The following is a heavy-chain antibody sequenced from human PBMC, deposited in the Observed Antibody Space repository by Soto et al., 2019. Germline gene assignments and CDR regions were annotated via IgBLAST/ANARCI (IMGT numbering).Heavy chain of an antibody. J-gene: IGHJ6*02. V-gene: IGHV1-69*01. Sequence: QVQLVQSGAEVKKPGSSVKVSCKASGGTFSSYAISWVRQAPGQGLEWMGGIIPIFGTANYAQKFQGRVTSTADESTSTAYMELSSLRSEDTAVYYCARARITMVRGVTSYYYYGMDVWGQGTTVTVSS. CDR1: GGTFSSYA. CDR3: ARARITMVRGVTSYYYYGMDV. D-gene: IGHD3-10*01. CDR2: IIPIFGTA.